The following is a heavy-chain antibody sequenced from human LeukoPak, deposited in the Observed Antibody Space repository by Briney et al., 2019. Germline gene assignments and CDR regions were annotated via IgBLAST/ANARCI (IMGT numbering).Heavy chain of an antibody. CDR1: GFTFSNNA. D-gene: IGHD3-3*01. J-gene: IGHJ5*02. CDR2: ISYDGSNK. V-gene: IGHV3-30-3*01. Sequence: PGGSLRLSCAASGFTFSNNAMHWVRQAPGKGLEWVAVISYDGSNKYYADSVKGRCTISRDNSKTTLYLQMNSLRAEDTAVYYCARAPSGPRPGNWFDPWGQGTLVTVSS. CDR3: ARAPSGPRPGNWFDP.